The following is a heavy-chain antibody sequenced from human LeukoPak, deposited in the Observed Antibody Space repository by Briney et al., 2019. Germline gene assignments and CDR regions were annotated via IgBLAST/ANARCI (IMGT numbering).Heavy chain of an antibody. J-gene: IGHJ6*03. CDR3: ARDGEYAMGGLYYYYMDV. D-gene: IGHD3-10*01. CDR1: GFTFSSYW. Sequence: GSLRLSCAASGFTFSSYWMHWVRQAPGKGLVWVSRINTDGSSTSYADSAKGRFTISRDNAKNTLYLQMNSLRAEDTAVYYCARDGEYAMGGLYYYYMDVWGKGTTVTVSS. CDR2: INTDGSST. V-gene: IGHV3-74*01.